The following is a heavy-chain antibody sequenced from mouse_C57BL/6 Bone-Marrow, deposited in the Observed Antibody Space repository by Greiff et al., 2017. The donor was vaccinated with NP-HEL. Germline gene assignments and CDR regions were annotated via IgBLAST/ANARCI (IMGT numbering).Heavy chain of an antibody. CDR3: ARSDWAGAY. J-gene: IGHJ3*01. Sequence: DVKLVESGPELVKPGASVKIPCKASGYTFTDYNMDWVKQSHGKSLEWIGDINPNNGGTIYNQKFKGKATLTVDKSSSTAYMELRSLTSEDTAVYYCARSDWAGAYWGQGTLVTVSA. CDR1: GYTFTDYN. V-gene: IGHV1-18*01. D-gene: IGHD4-1*01. CDR2: INPNNGGT.